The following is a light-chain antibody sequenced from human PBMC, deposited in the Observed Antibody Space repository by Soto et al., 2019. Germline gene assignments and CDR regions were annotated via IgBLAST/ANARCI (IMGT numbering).Light chain of an antibody. CDR3: QQYTNWPLT. J-gene: IGKJ4*01. CDR1: QSVAQN. CDR2: AAS. Sequence: EIVMTQSPATLSVSPGERATLSCRASQSVAQNLAWYQQKPGQAPRLLIYAASSRATGISARFTGSGSGTEFTLTIGSLQSEDFAVYFCQQYTNWPLTFGGGTKVEIK. V-gene: IGKV3-15*01.